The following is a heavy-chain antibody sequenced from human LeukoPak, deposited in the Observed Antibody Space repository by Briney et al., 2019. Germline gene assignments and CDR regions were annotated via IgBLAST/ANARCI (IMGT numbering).Heavy chain of an antibody. CDR2: MNQDGSEK. D-gene: IGHD6-19*01. Sequence: GGSLRLSCAASGFTFSSYWMSWVRQAPGKGLERVANMNQDGSEKHYVDSVKGRFTISRDNAKNSLYLQMNRLRAEDTAVYYCARGYSSGWGQGTLVTVSS. J-gene: IGHJ4*02. CDR1: GFTFSSYW. CDR3: ARGYSSG. V-gene: IGHV3-7*01.